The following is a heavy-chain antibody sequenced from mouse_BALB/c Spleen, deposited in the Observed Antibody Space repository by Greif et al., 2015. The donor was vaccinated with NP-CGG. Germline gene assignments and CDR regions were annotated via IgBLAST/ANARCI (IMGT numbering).Heavy chain of an antibody. CDR2: IWSGGST. CDR1: GFSLTSYG. V-gene: IGHV2-2*02. CDR3: ASPLYGNYYAMDY. J-gene: IGHJ4*01. Sequence: QVQLQQSGPGLVQPSQSLSITCTVSGFSLTSYGVHWVRQSPGKGLEWLGVIWSGGSTDYNAAFISRLSISKDNSKSXVFFKMNSLQANDTAIYYCASPLYGNYYAMDYWGQGTSVTVSS. D-gene: IGHD2-1*01.